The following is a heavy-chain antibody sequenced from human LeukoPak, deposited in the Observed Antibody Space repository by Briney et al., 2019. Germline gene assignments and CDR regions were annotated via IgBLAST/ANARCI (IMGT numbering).Heavy chain of an antibody. J-gene: IGHJ6*02. CDR3: AREYSSSWAYYYYGMDV. CDR2: ISAYNGNT. V-gene: IGHV1-18*01. Sequence: ASVKVSCKASGYTFTSYAMHWVRQAPGQRLEWMGWISAYNGNTNYAQKLQGRVTMTTDTSTSTAYMELRSLRSDDTAVYYCAREYSSSWAYYYYGMDVWGQGTTVTVSS. D-gene: IGHD6-13*01. CDR1: GYTFTSYA.